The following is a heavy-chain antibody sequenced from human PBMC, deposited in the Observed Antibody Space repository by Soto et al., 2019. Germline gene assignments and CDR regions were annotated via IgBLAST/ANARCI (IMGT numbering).Heavy chain of an antibody. CDR1: GFPFSGSA. J-gene: IGHJ3*02. CDR2: IRSKANSYAT. CDR3: TSPYYYDSSGYPSAFDI. V-gene: IGHV3-73*01. D-gene: IGHD3-22*01. Sequence: GGSLRLSCAASGFPFSGSAMHWVRQASGKGLEWVGRIRSKANSYATAYAASVKGRFTISRDDSKNTAYLQMNSLKTEDTAVYYCTSPYYYDSSGYPSAFDIWGQGTMVTVSS.